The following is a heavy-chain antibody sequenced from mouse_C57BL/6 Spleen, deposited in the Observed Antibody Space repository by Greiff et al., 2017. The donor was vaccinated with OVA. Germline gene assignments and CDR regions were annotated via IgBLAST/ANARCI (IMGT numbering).Heavy chain of an antibody. CDR3: ASNYYGSSRWYFDV. D-gene: IGHD1-1*01. Sequence: VQLQQSGAELARPGASVKLSCKASGYTFTSYGISWVKQRTGQGLEWIGEIYPRSGNTYYNEKFKGKATLTADKSSSTAYMELRRLTSEDSAVYFCASNYYGSSRWYFDVWGTGTTVTVSS. J-gene: IGHJ1*03. V-gene: IGHV1-81*01. CDR2: IYPRSGNT. CDR1: GYTFTSYG.